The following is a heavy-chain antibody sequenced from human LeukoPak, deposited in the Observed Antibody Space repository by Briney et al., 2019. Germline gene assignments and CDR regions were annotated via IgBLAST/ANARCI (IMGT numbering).Heavy chain of an antibody. CDR1: GFTFSSYG. CDR2: ISYDGSNK. D-gene: IGHD2-15*01. J-gene: IGHJ4*02. CDR3: AKDDLGYCSGGSCYLDY. V-gene: IGHV3-30*18. Sequence: GRSLRLSCAVSGFTFSSYGIHWVRQAPGKGLEWVAVISYDGSNKYYADSVKGRFTISRDNSKNTLYLQMNSLRAEDTAVHYCAKDDLGYCSGGSCYLDYWGQGTLVTVSS.